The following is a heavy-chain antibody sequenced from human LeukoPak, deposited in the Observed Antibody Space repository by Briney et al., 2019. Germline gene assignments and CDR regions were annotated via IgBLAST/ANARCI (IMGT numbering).Heavy chain of an antibody. Sequence: SVKVSCKASGYTFTYYDIHWVRQATGQGLEWMGWMNPNCGNKDYVHKLHGRVTMTSNTSISTLYMELNSLRVVDKHVYKCAREPSNPPMAHQYDYSDYAGEYYYNYYGMDVWGQGTTVTVS. V-gene: IGHV1-8*01. CDR1: GYTFTYYD. D-gene: IGHD4-11*01. CDR3: AREPSNPPMAHQYDYSDYAGEYYYNYYGMDV. J-gene: IGHJ6*02. CDR2: MNPNCGNK.